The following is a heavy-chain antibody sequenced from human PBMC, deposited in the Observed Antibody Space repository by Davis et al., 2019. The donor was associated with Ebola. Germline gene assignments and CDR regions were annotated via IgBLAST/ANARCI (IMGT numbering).Heavy chain of an antibody. CDR3: ARGFSFDP. Sequence: AASVKVSCKASGYTFTGYYIHWVRQAPGQGLEWMGWINPSTGDTNSAQRFQGWVTMTRDTSITTAYMELSRLRSDDTAVYYCARGFSFDPWGQGTLVTVSS. D-gene: IGHD3-10*01. J-gene: IGHJ5*02. CDR2: INPSTGDT. CDR1: GYTFTGYY. V-gene: IGHV1-2*04.